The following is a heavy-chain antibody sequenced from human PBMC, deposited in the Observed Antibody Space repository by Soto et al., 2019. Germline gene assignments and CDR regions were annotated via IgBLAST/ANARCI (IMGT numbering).Heavy chain of an antibody. Sequence: QVQLVQSGAEVKKPGSSVKVSCKASGGTFTTSAISWVRQAPGQGLEWMGGIIPIFSKADYAPKFQGRVTITEDESTTTAYMELSSLRSEDTAVYYCARDRPRENYGGNYYYEMDVWGQGTPVTVSS. J-gene: IGHJ6*02. CDR2: IIPIFSKA. CDR3: ARDRPRENYGGNYYYEMDV. CDR1: GGTFTTSA. V-gene: IGHV1-69*12. D-gene: IGHD4-17*01.